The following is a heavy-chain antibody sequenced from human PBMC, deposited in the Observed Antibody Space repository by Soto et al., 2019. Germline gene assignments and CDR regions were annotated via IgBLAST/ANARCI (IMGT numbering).Heavy chain of an antibody. CDR1: GFTFSDYA. D-gene: IGHD6-19*01. CDR2: VSHDGRNT. V-gene: IGHV3-30*18. Sequence: VQLVESGGGVVQPGRSLRLSCAASGFTFSDYAMHWVRQAPGKGLEWVAVVSHDGRNTHYADSVKGRFTISRDSSKNTVSLEMTSLRAEDTTVYYWAKGGRQWLVTSDFNYWGQGALVTVSS. CDR3: AKGGRQWLVTSDFNY. J-gene: IGHJ4*02.